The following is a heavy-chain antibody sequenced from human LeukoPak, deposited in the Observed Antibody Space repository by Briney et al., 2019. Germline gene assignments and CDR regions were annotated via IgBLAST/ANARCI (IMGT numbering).Heavy chain of an antibody. J-gene: IGHJ4*02. CDR2: ISYDGSNK. CDR3: AKERHYYDSNGYSFDY. Sequence: GGSLRLSCAASGFTFSSYGMHWVRQAPGKGLEWVAVISYDGSNKYYADSVKGRFTISRDNSKNTLYLQMNSLRAEDTAVYYCAKERHYYDSNGYSFDYWGQGTLVTVSS. V-gene: IGHV3-30*18. CDR1: GFTFSSYG. D-gene: IGHD3-22*01.